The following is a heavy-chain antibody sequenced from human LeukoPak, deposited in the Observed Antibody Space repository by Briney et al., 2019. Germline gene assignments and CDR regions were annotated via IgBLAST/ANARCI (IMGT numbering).Heavy chain of an antibody. D-gene: IGHD3-22*01. CDR3: ARDYYDSSGYSP. V-gene: IGHV3-11*04. J-gene: IGHJ5*02. CDR1: EFTLSAYY. CDR2: ISGGGGAI. Sequence: GGSLRLSCVASEFTLSAYYMTWIRQAPGKGLEWVSSISGGGGAIYYSDSVKGRFTISRDNAKNSLYLQMNSLRAEDTAVYYCARDYYDSSGYSPWGQGTLVTVSS.